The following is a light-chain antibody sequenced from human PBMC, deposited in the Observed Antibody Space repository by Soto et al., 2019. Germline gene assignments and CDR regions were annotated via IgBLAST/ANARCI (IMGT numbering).Light chain of an antibody. V-gene: IGKV3-11*01. CDR2: AAS. CDR1: QSVSSY. Sequence: EIVLTQSPATLSLSPGERATLSCRASQSVSSYLAWYQQKPGQAPRLLIYAASNRATGIPARFSGSGSGTDFTLTISSLEPEDFAIYYCQQRSNWPIFTFGPGTKVDIK. CDR3: QQRSNWPIFT. J-gene: IGKJ3*01.